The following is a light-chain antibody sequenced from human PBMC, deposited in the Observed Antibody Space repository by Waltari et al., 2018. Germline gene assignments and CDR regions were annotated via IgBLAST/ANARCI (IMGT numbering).Light chain of an antibody. J-gene: IGKJ1*01. CDR3: QQLNSYRT. Sequence: DIQLTQSPSFLSASVGDSVTITCRASKGITHYLAWYQQKPGKAPELLIYAASSLQSGVPSRFSGSGSGTEFTLTISGLQPEDFATYYCQQLNSYRTFGQGTMVDIK. CDR2: AAS. V-gene: IGKV1-9*01. CDR1: KGITHY.